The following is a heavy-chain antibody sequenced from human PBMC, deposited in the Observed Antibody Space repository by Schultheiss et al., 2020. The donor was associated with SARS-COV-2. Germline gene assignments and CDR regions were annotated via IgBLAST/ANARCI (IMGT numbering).Heavy chain of an antibody. CDR3: ARDQYYDFWSGYYSYYYYGMDV. V-gene: IGHV1-2*06. CDR1: GYTFTGYY. CDR2: INPNSGGT. Sequence: ASVKVSCKASGYTFTGYYMHWVRQAPGQGLEWMGRINPNSGGTNYAQKFQGRVTMTRNTSISTAYMELSSLRSDDTAVYYCARDQYYDFWSGYYSYYYYGMDVWGQGTTVTVSS. D-gene: IGHD3-3*01. J-gene: IGHJ6*02.